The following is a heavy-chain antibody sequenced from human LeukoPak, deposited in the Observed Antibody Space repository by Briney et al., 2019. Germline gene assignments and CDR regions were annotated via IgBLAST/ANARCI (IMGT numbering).Heavy chain of an antibody. J-gene: IGHJ3*02. Sequence: GGSLRLSCAASGFTFSSYAMSWVRQAPGKGLEWVSAISGSGVSTFYADSVKGRFTISRDNSRNTLYLQMNSLRPEDTAVYYCARGQHRVTYSDDSFDIWGQGTMVTVSS. V-gene: IGHV3-23*01. CDR1: GFTFSSYA. D-gene: IGHD3-22*01. CDR3: ARGQHRVTYSDDSFDI. CDR2: ISGSGVST.